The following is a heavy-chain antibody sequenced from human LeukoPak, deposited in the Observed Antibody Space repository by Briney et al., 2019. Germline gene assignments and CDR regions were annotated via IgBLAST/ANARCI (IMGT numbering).Heavy chain of an antibody. CDR1: GFTFSSYS. J-gene: IGHJ4*02. D-gene: IGHD2-15*01. CDR3: ARVLETDCRGGSCYSGLDY. V-gene: IGHV3-21*01. CDR2: ISRTGSYI. Sequence: GGSLRLSCAASGFTFSSYSMNWVRQAPGRGLEWVSSISRTGSYIYYADSVKGRFTISRDNAQNSLYLQMNSLRVEDTAVYYCARVLETDCRGGSCYSGLDYWGQGTLVTVSS.